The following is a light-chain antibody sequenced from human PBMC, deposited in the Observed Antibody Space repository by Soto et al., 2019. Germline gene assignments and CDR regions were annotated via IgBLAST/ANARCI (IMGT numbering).Light chain of an antibody. J-gene: IGKJ1*01. V-gene: IGKV3-15*01. Sequence: EIVMTQFPATLSMSRGERGTLSCRASQSVRSNLAWYQQKPGQAPRLLIFAASTRATGIPARFSGSGSGTAFTLTISDLQSEDFEVYYCQPYSNWPRTVAQGTNVDI. CDR3: QPYSNWPRT. CDR2: AAS. CDR1: QSVRSN.